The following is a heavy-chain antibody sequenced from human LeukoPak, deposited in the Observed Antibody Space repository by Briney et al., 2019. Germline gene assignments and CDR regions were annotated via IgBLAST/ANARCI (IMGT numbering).Heavy chain of an antibody. CDR3: AKGGCRSTSCYIDY. Sequence: PGGSLRLSCAASGFTFADYGMHWVRQAPGKGPEWVSGISWNSGSIDYADSVKGRFTISRDKAKNSLYLQMNNLRAEDTALYYCAKGGCRSTSCYIDYWGQGTLVTVSS. J-gene: IGHJ4*02. V-gene: IGHV3-9*01. CDR1: GFTFADYG. CDR2: ISWNSGSI. D-gene: IGHD2-2*02.